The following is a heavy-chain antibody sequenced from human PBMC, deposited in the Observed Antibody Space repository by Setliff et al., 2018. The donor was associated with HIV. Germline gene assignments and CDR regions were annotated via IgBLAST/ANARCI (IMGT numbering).Heavy chain of an antibody. Sequence: PSETLSLTCTVYGGSISSSNFYWVWIRQSPGKGLEWIGSIYYTGTTNYNPSLKSRVSISLDTSKKQVSLKLNSVTAADTAVYYCARGLSIFGVATPGFYYYMDVWGTGTTVTVSS. V-gene: IGHV4-39*07. CDR1: GGSISSSNFY. J-gene: IGHJ6*03. D-gene: IGHD3-3*01. CDR2: IYYTGTT. CDR3: ARGLSIFGVATPGFYYYMDV.